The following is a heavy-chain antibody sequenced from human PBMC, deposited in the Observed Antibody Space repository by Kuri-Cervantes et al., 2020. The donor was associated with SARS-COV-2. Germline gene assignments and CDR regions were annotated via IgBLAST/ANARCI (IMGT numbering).Heavy chain of an antibody. CDR1: GFTFSSYA. CDR3: ARDFFTLGRRGVDI. D-gene: IGHD3-10*01. CDR2: ISYDGSNE. V-gene: IGHV3-30-3*01. J-gene: IGHJ3*02. Sequence: GESLKISCAASGFTFSSYAMHWVRQAPGKGLEWVAVISYDGSNEYYADSVKGRFTISRDNSKNTLYLQMNSLRAEDTAVYDCARDFFTLGRRGVDIWGQGTMVTVSS.